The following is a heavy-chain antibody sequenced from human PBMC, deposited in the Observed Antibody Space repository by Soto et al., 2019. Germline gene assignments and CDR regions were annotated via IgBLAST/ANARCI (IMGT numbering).Heavy chain of an antibody. V-gene: IGHV4-39*01. CDR3: ASVVVGATRQTGSDH. CDR2: VHSSGGT. Sequence: SETLSLTCTVSHGSITSGDYFWAWIRQPPGKGLEFIGSVHSSGGTYYSPSLMSRASISIDKSKNQFSLKLTSVNAGDTAVYFCASVVVGATRQTGSDHWGQGTLVTVS. D-gene: IGHD2-15*01. CDR1: HGSITSGDYF. J-gene: IGHJ4*02.